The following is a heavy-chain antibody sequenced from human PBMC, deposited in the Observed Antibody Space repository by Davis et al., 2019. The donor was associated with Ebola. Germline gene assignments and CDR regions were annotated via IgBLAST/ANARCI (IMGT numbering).Heavy chain of an antibody. CDR2: IYYSGST. V-gene: IGHV4-39*01. D-gene: IGHD6-19*01. Sequence: SETLSLTCTVSGGSISSYYWGWIRQPPGKGLEWIGSIYYSGSTYYNPSLKSRVTISVDTSKNQFSLKLSSVTAADTAVYYCASGYSSGWYAYWGQGTLVTVSS. CDR3: ASGYSSGWYAY. CDR1: GGSISSYY. J-gene: IGHJ4*02.